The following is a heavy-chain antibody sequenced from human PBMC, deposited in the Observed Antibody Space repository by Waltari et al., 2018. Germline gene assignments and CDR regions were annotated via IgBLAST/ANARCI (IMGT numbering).Heavy chain of an antibody. CDR2: ISSSGSTI. J-gene: IGHJ3*02. V-gene: IGHV3-48*03. CDR1: GFTFSSYE. CDR3: ARTYYDDSSGYPPFDI. D-gene: IGHD3-22*01. Sequence: EVQLVESGGGLVQPGGSLRLSCAASGFTFSSYEMNWVRQAPGKGLEWVSYISSSGSTIYYADSVKGRFTISRDNAKNSLYLQMNSLRAEDTAVYYCARTYYDDSSGYPPFDIWGQGTMVTVSS.